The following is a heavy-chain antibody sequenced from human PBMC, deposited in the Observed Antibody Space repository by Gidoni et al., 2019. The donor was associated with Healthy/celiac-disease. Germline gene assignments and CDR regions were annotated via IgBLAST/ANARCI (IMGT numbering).Heavy chain of an antibody. CDR3: ARGRSRIAVAGTDYYYGMDV. J-gene: IGHJ6*02. D-gene: IGHD6-19*01. CDR1: GGTFSSYA. CDR2: IIPIFGTA. V-gene: IGHV1-69*19. Sequence: QVQLVQSGAEVKKPGPSVKVSCKASGGTFSSYAISWVRQAPGQGLEWMGGIIPIFGTANYAQKFQGRVTITADESTSTAYMELSSLRSEDTAVYYCARGRSRIAVAGTDYYYGMDVWGQGTTVTVSS.